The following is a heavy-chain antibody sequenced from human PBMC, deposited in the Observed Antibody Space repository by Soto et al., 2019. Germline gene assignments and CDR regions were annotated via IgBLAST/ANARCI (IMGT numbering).Heavy chain of an antibody. J-gene: IGHJ6*02. Sequence: QMQLVQSAAEVREPGTSVRVSCRASGFDFGSFGIQFLRQTRGRGLEWLGWIGVVSGSTNNARQFQGRVAITREMLSSTAFLGLDDLKSDDTAWYFCSADHPHMTMGLPVWGQGPTVPFSS. CDR2: IGVVSGST. D-gene: IGHD2-21*01. V-gene: IGHV1-58*02. CDR1: GFDFGSFG. CDR3: SADHPHMTMGLPV.